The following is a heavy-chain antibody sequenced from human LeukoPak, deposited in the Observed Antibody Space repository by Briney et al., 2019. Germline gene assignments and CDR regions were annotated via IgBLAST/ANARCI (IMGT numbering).Heavy chain of an antibody. V-gene: IGHV3-30-3*01. CDR1: GFTFSSYA. Sequence: PGGSLRLLCAASGFTFSSYAMHWVRQAPGKGLHWVAVISYDGTNKYYADSVKGRFTISRDNSKNTLYLQLNSLRPEDTALYYCARDGYCSSTGCSAYFFDSWGQGTLVTVSS. CDR2: ISYDGTNK. J-gene: IGHJ4*02. D-gene: IGHD2-2*03. CDR3: ARDGYCSSTGCSAYFFDS.